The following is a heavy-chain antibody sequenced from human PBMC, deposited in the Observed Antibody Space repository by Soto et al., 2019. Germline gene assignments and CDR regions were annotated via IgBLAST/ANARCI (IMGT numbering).Heavy chain of an antibody. D-gene: IGHD2-2*02. Sequence: SETLSLTCTVSGGSISSGGYYWSWIRQHPGKGLEWIGYIYYSGSTYYNPSLKSRVTISVDTSKNQFSLKLSSVTAADTAVYYCARVRSWGATAIPGNYYYGMDVWGQGTTVTVSS. CDR2: IYYSGST. V-gene: IGHV4-31*03. J-gene: IGHJ6*02. CDR3: ARVRSWGATAIPGNYYYGMDV. CDR1: GGSISSGGYY.